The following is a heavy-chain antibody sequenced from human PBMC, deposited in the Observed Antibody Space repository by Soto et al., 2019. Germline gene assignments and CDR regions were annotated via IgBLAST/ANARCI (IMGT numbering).Heavy chain of an antibody. Sequence: PSETLSLTGIVSGGSVTSDEDYWTWIRQSPGKGLEWIGYISNSGSSGYNPSLKTLLSMSVDRSKNQFTLRLTSVTAADTAVYFCATESGSTYGYFDHWGQGTQVTVSS. D-gene: IGHD5-18*01. CDR1: GGSVTSDEDY. CDR2: ISNSGSS. J-gene: IGHJ4*02. CDR3: ATESGSTYGYFDH. V-gene: IGHV4-30-4*01.